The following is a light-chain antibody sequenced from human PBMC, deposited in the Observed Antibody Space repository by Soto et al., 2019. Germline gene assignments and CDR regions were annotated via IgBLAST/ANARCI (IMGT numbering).Light chain of an antibody. CDR3: QQYYTSPRT. Sequence: EFVLTQSPGTLSLSPRERATLSCRASQSLSNNRLAWYQQRPGQSPRLLIYDASTRATGIPDRFSGSGSGTDFTLAISRLEPEDFAVYYSQQYYTSPRTFGQGTKLEIK. CDR1: QSLSNNR. V-gene: IGKV3-20*01. J-gene: IGKJ2*01. CDR2: DAS.